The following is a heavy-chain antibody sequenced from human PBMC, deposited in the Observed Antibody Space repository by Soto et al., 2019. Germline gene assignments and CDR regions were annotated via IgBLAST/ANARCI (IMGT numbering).Heavy chain of an antibody. CDR1: GGSFSGYY. J-gene: IGHJ6*02. V-gene: IGHV4-34*01. CDR2: INHSGST. Sequence: PSETLSLTCAVYGGSFSGYYWSWIRQPPGKGLEWIGEINHSGSTNYNPSLKSRVTISVDTSKNQFSLKLSSVTAADTDVYYCARMADYYYYGMDVWGQGTTVT. CDR3: ARMADYYYYGMDV.